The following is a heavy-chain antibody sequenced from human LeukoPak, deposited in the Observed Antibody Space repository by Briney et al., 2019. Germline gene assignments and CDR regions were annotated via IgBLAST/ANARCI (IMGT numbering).Heavy chain of an antibody. CDR2: VSHSGNT. D-gene: IGHD3-22*01. V-gene: IGHV4-31*03. CDR3: ARQHDTRGYSDTLDP. J-gene: IGHJ5*02. Sequence: PSETLSLTCTVSGDSVRRGAYYWSWIRQHPGKGMEWIGYVSHSGNTYYNPSLESRLTISVDTSKNQFSLKLTSVTAADTAAYYCARQHDTRGYSDTLDPWGQGTLVIVSS. CDR1: GDSVRRGAYY.